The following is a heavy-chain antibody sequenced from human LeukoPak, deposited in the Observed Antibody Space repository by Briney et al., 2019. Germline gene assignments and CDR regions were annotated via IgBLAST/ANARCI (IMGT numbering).Heavy chain of an antibody. CDR3: AKSLAARWVIDY. D-gene: IGHD6-25*01. CDR1: GFTFMNYA. V-gene: IGHV3-30*18. CDR2: ISYDGRNK. Sequence: GGSLRLSCAVSGFTFMNYAMHWVRQAPGTGPQWVAVISYDGRNKYYADSVKGRFTISRDNSENTLYLQMNTLRAEDTAIYFCAKSLAARWVIDYWGQGTLVTVSS. J-gene: IGHJ4*02.